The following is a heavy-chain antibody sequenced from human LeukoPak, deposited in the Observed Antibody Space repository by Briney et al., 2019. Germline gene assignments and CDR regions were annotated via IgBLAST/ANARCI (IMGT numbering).Heavy chain of an antibody. D-gene: IGHD6-6*01. J-gene: IGHJ4*02. Sequence: GASVKVSCKASGYTFTSYDFNWVRQATGQRPEWMGWMSPNSGDTGYAQKFQDRVTMARNTSISTAYMELSSLRSDDTAVYYCATALREYSSSPLDYWGQGTLVTVSS. CDR1: GYTFTSYD. V-gene: IGHV1-8*01. CDR2: MSPNSGDT. CDR3: ATALREYSSSPLDY.